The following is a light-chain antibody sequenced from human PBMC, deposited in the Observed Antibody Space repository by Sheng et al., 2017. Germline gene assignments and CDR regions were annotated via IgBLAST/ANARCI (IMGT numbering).Light chain of an antibody. CDR1: QNVRSN. CDR3: QQYTNRPPIFT. Sequence: IVMTQSPVTLSASPGERATLSCRASQNVRSNLAWYQQKPDQAPRLLIYDASTRATGIPARFTGSGSETEFTLIISSLQSEDFAVYYCQQYTNRPPIFTFGPRDQS. CDR2: DAS. J-gene: IGKJ3*01. V-gene: IGKV3-15*01.